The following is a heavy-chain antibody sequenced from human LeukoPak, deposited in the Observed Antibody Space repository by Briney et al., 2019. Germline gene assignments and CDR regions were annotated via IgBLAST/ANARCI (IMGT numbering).Heavy chain of an antibody. CDR1: GFTFSSYG. J-gene: IGHJ5*02. CDR3: AKNGAAAAVNWFDP. Sequence: GGSLRLSCAASGFTFSSYGMHWVRQAPGKGLEWVAVISYDGSNKYYADSVKGRFTISRDNSKNTLYLQMNSLRAEDTAVYYCAKNGAAAAVNWFDPWGQGTLVTVSS. V-gene: IGHV3-30*18. D-gene: IGHD6-13*01. CDR2: ISYDGSNK.